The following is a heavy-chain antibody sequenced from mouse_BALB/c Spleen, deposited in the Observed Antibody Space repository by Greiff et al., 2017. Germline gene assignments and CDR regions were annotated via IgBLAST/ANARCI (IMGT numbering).Heavy chain of an antibody. J-gene: IGHJ1*01. D-gene: IGHD2-3*01. Sequence: VQLQQSGAELAKPGASVKMSCKASGYTFTSYWMHWVKQRPGQGLEWIGYINHSTGYTEYNQKFKNKATLTADKSSSTAYMQLSSLTSEDSAVYYCARGGKNDGYYVWYFDVWGAGTTVTVAS. CDR2: INHSTGYT. V-gene: IGHV1-7*01. CDR3: ARGGKNDGYYVWYFDV. CDR1: GYTFTSYW.